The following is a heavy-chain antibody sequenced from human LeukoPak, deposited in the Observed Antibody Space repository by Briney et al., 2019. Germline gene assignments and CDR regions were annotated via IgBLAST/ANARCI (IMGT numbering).Heavy chain of an antibody. D-gene: IGHD6-19*01. J-gene: IGHJ4*02. CDR1: GGSISSYY. Sequence: PSETLSLTCTVSGGSISSYYWSWIRQPPGKGLEWIGYIYYSGSTNYNPSLKSRVTISVDTSKNQFSLKLSSVTAADTAVYYRARFAPGQWLVDYWGQGTLVTVSS. CDR3: ARFAPGQWLVDY. V-gene: IGHV4-59*01. CDR2: IYYSGST.